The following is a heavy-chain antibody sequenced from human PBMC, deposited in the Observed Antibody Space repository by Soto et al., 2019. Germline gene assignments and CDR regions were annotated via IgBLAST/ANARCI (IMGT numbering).Heavy chain of an antibody. J-gene: IGHJ4*02. CDR2: TSYNENEK. Sequence: QVHLVESGGGVVQPGRSLRLSCAASGFSFSSSAMHWVRQAPGKGLEWVAVTSYNENEKYYADSVKGRFAISRDNSKKTLYLQMNSLRAEDTALYYCARGYYDFWSGSDWGQGTLVTVYS. CDR3: ARGYYDFWSGSD. CDR1: GFSFSSSA. V-gene: IGHV3-30*03. D-gene: IGHD3-3*01.